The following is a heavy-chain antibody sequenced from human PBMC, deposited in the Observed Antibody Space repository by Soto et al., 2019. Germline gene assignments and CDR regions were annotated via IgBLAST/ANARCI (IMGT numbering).Heavy chain of an antibody. CDR2: IYTSGST. V-gene: IGHV4-4*07. D-gene: IGHD3-22*01. Sequence: PSETLSLTCTVSGGSISSYYWSWIRQPAGKGLEWIGRIYTSGSTNYNPSLKSRVTMSVDTSKNQFSLKLSSVTAADTAGYYCAREGGGPITMIVVASDAFDIWGQGAMVTVSS. CDR3: AREGGGPITMIVVASDAFDI. CDR1: GGSISSYY. J-gene: IGHJ3*02.